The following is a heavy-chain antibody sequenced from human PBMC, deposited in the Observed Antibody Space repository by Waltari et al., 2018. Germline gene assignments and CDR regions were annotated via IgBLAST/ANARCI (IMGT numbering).Heavy chain of an antibody. D-gene: IGHD6-13*01. V-gene: IGHV3-21*01. CDR3: ARTLYSSSWYCDY. CDR1: GFTFSSYS. CDR2: ISSSSSYI. J-gene: IGHJ4*02. Sequence: EVQLVESGGGLVKPGGSLRLSCAASGFTFSSYSMNWVRQAPGKGLEWVSSISSSSSYIDYADSVKGRFTISRDNAKNSLYLQMNSLRAEDTAVYYCARTLYSSSWYCDYWGQGTLVTVSS.